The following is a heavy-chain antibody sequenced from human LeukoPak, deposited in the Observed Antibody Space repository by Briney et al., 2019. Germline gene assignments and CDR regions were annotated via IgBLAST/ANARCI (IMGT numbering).Heavy chain of an antibody. J-gene: IGHJ4*02. V-gene: IGHV3-33*01. Sequence: GGSLRLSCAASGFTFSNYGMHWVRQAPGKGLEWVAVILSDGSQEFYADAVKGRITISRDNAKNSLYLQMNSLRAEDTAVYYCARDPPIYYDSSGLDYFDYWGQGTLVTVSS. CDR2: ILSDGSQE. CDR3: ARDPPIYYDSSGLDYFDY. CDR1: GFTFSNYG. D-gene: IGHD3-22*01.